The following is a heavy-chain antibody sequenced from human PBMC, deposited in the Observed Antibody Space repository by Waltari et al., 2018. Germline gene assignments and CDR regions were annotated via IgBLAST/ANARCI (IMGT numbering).Heavy chain of an antibody. CDR1: GFTVSSTY. CDR2: IFTSGST. J-gene: IGHJ3*01. V-gene: IGHV3-53*01. Sequence: EVQLVQSGAEVKKPGESLKISCAASGFTVSSTYMAWVRQAPGKGPEWVSVIFTSGSTYHADSVKGRFTISRDNSENTVHLQMKNLTAEDTALYYCARATNWVLEAFDLWGQGTMVTVSS. CDR3: ARATNWVLEAFDL. D-gene: IGHD1-1*01.